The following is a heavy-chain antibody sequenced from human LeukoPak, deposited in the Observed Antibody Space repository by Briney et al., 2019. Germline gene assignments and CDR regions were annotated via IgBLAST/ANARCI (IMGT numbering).Heavy chain of an antibody. D-gene: IGHD3-10*01. J-gene: IGHJ4*02. V-gene: IGHV3-15*01. CDR2: IKSKTDGGTT. CDR1: GFTFSNAW. CDR3: TTDYSYGSGSYYGSIDY. Sequence: GGSLRLSCAASGFTFSNAWMSWVRQAPGKGLEWVGRIKSKTDGGTTDYAAPVKGRFTISRDDSKNTLYLQMNSLKTEDTAVYYCTTDYSYGSGSYYGSIDYWGQGTLATVSS.